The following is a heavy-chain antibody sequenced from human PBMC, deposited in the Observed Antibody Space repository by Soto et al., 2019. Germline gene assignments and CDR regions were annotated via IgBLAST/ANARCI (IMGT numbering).Heavy chain of an antibody. CDR2: INSDGSST. J-gene: IGHJ6*02. Sequence: GGSLRLSCAASGFTFSSYWMHWVRQAPGKGLVWVSRINSDGSSTSYADSVKGRFTISRDNAKNTLYLQMNSLRAEDTAVYYCARGVGRFLENYYSYGMDVWGQGTMVTVSS. CDR3: ARGVGRFLENYYSYGMDV. CDR1: GFTFSSYW. V-gene: IGHV3-74*01. D-gene: IGHD3-3*01.